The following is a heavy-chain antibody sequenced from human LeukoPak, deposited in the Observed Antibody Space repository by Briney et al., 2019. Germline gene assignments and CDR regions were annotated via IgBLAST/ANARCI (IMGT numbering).Heavy chain of an antibody. V-gene: IGHV3-30*02. CDR1: GFTFSSYG. J-gene: IGHJ4*02. D-gene: IGHD6-19*01. CDR3: AKEIAVAGPFDY. Sequence: GGSLRLSCAASGFTFSSYGMHWVRQAPGKGLEWVAFIWYDGNDKYYADFVKGRFTISRDNSKNTLYLQMNSLRAEDTAVYYCAKEIAVAGPFDYWGQGTLVTVSS. CDR2: IWYDGNDK.